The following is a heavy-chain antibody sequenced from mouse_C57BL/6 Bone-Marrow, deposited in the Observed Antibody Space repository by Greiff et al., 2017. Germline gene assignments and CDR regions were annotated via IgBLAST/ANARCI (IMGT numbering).Heavy chain of an antibody. Sequence: QVQLQQPGAELVKPGASVKLSCKASGYTFTSYWMHWVKQRPGRGLEWIGRIDPNSGGTKYNEKFKSQVTLTVDKHSSTAYMQLRSLTYADSAVYYCAGLFYYGSSDDYWGQGTTRTVSS. J-gene: IGHJ2*01. CDR3: AGLFYYGSSDDY. D-gene: IGHD1-1*01. V-gene: IGHV1-72*01. CDR1: GYTFTSYW. CDR2: IDPNSGGT.